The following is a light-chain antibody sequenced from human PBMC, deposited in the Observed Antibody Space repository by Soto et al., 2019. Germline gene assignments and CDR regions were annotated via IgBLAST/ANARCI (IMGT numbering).Light chain of an antibody. J-gene: IGLJ1*01. CDR2: NVY. CDR3: SAYTVSLTYV. Sequence: QSALTQPASVSGSPGQSITISCTGTSSDVGAYNFVSWHQQHPGKAPKLMIYNVYDRPTGISYRFSGSKSGNTASLTISGLQGEDEADYYCSAYTVSLTYVFGTGTKVTVL. CDR1: SSDVGAYNF. V-gene: IGLV2-14*03.